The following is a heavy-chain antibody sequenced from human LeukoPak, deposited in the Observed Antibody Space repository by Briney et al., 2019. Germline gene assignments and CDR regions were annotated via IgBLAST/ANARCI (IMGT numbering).Heavy chain of an antibody. CDR1: GYTFTGCY. J-gene: IGHJ4*02. CDR2: INPNTGGT. CDR3: ARRYDFWSGYPTAFDY. V-gene: IGHV1-2*02. Sequence: GASVRVSCKASGYTFTGCYIHWVRQAPGQGLEWMGFINPNTGGTSYAQKFQARVTMTRDTSISTAYMELSGLRSDDTAVYYCARRYDFWSGYPTAFDYWGQGTLVTVSS. D-gene: IGHD3-3*01.